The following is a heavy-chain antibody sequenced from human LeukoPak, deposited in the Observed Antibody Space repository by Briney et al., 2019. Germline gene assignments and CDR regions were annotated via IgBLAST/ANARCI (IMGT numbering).Heavy chain of an antibody. Sequence: ETLSLTCAVYGGSFSGYYWSWIRQPPGKGLEWIGGINHSGSTNYNPSLKSRVTISVDTSKNQFSLKLSSVTAADTAVYYCARQIGQVYDFDYWGQGTLVTVSS. CDR3: ARQIGQVYDFDY. J-gene: IGHJ4*02. D-gene: IGHD1-14*01. CDR2: INHSGST. V-gene: IGHV4-34*01. CDR1: GGSFSGYY.